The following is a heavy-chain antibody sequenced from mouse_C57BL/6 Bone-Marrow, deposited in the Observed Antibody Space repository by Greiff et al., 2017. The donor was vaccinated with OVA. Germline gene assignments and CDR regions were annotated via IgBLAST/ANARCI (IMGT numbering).Heavy chain of an antibody. D-gene: IGHD2-12*01. Sequence: EVQLVESGGGLVKPGGSLKLSCAASGFTFSSYAMSWVRQTPEKRLEWVATISDGGSYTYYPDNVKGRFTISRDNAKNNLYLQMSHLKSEDTAMYYCARDLGLLPFDYWGQGTTLTVSS. CDR3: ARDLGLLPFDY. CDR1: GFTFSSYA. CDR2: ISDGGSYT. J-gene: IGHJ2*01. V-gene: IGHV5-4*01.